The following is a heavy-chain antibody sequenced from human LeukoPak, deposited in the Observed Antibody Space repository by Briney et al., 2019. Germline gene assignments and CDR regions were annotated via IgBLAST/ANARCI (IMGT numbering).Heavy chain of an antibody. D-gene: IGHD3-9*01. Sequence: GGSLRLSCAASGFTFNRHGMSWVRQAPGKGLEWVSGIDVSGRMTYYADSVKGRFTISRDNPKNMVYLQMNSLRAGDMAVYYCARDGKNYDKSLGPFDPWGQGTLVTVSS. J-gene: IGHJ5*02. CDR1: GFTFNRHG. CDR3: ARDGKNYDKSLGPFDP. CDR2: IDVSGRMT. V-gene: IGHV3-23*01.